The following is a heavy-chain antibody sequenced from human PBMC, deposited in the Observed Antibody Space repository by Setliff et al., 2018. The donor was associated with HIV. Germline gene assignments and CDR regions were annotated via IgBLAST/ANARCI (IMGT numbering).Heavy chain of an antibody. D-gene: IGHD3-10*01. CDR3: ARREPGSGTYSRGFGI. CDR1: GGTFSGYV. Sequence: SVKVSCKASGGTFSGYVISWVRQAPGQGLEWMGGFIPVLHITNYAQKFQGRVTITADESTSTGYMELSSLRSDDTAVYYCARREPGSGTYSRGFGIWGQGTMVTV. V-gene: IGHV1-69*10. J-gene: IGHJ3*02. CDR2: FIPVLHIT.